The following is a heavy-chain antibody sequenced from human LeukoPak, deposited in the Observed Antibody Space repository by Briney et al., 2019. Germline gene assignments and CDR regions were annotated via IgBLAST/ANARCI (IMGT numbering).Heavy chain of an antibody. Sequence: ASVKASCKASGGTFSSYAISWVRQAPGQGLEWMGWISAYNGNTNYAQKLQGRVTMTTDTSTSTAYMELRSLRSDNTAVYYCARDDRDIVVVPAVPDYWGQGTLVTVSS. CDR3: ARDDRDIVVVPAVPDY. CDR2: ISAYNGNT. CDR1: GGTFSSYA. D-gene: IGHD2-2*01. V-gene: IGHV1-18*01. J-gene: IGHJ4*02.